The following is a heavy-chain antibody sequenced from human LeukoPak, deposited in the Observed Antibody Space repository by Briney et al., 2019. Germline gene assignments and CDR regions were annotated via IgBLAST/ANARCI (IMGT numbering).Heavy chain of an antibody. Sequence: ASVKVSCKASGYTFTSYDINWVRQATGQGLEWLGWMNPNSGNTGYAQNFQGRVTMTRDTSIDTAYMELTSLRYEDTAVYYCARRAGAYSHPYDYWGQGTLVTVSS. D-gene: IGHD4/OR15-4a*01. CDR3: ARRAGAYSHPYDY. V-gene: IGHV1-8*01. CDR2: MNPNSGNT. J-gene: IGHJ4*02. CDR1: GYTFTSYD.